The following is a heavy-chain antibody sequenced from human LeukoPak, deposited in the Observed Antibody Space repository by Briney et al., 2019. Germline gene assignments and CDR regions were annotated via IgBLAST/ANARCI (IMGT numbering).Heavy chain of an antibody. Sequence: GGFLRLSCAASGFTFSNYAMTWIRQAPGMGLEWVSSVSDSGNTPYYAAAVKGRFAISRDNSNNTLYLQMNSLRVEDTAVYFCVTGAFNFDYWGQGTLVTVSS. V-gene: IGHV3-23*01. CDR2: VSDSGNTP. D-gene: IGHD1-14*01. CDR1: GFTFSNYA. J-gene: IGHJ4*02. CDR3: VTGAFNFDY.